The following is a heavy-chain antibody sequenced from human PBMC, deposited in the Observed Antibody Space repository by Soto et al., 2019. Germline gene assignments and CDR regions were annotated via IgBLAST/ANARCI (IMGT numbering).Heavy chain of an antibody. CDR2: ISYDGSNK. J-gene: IGHJ4*02. CDR1: GFTFSSYA. CDR3: AREGSSNFDY. Sequence: QVQLVESGGGVVQPGRSLRLSCAASGFTFSSYAMHWVRQAPGKGLEWVAVISYDGSNKYYADSVKGRFTISRDNSKNTLYLQMNSLRAEDTAVYYCAREGSSNFDYWGQGTLVTVSS. D-gene: IGHD6-13*01. V-gene: IGHV3-30-3*01.